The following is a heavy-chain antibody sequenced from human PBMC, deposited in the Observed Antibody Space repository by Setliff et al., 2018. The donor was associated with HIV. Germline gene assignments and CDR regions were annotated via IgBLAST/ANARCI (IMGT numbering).Heavy chain of an antibody. Sequence: GGSLRLSCAASGFTFSDYYMSWIRQAPGKGLEWVSYISSSGGYTMYAESVQGRFTISRDNAINSLYLQMTSLRAEDTAIYYCARDRASSGYYARFDHWGQGTLVTVSS. D-gene: IGHD3-22*01. CDR3: ARDRASSGYYARFDH. J-gene: IGHJ4*02. CDR1: GFTFSDYY. CDR2: ISSSGGYT. V-gene: IGHV3-11*06.